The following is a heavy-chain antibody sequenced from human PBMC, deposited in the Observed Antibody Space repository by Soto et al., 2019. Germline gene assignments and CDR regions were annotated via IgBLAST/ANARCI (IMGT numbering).Heavy chain of an antibody. D-gene: IGHD3-10*01. Sequence: SETLSLTCAVYGGSFSGYYWSWIRQPPGKGLEWIGEINHSGSTNYNPSLKSRVTISVDTSKNQFSLKLSSVTAADTAVYYCARGLRYYYGSGSYYNPPRQTYHFDYWGQGTLVTVSS. V-gene: IGHV4-34*01. CDR2: INHSGST. J-gene: IGHJ4*02. CDR3: ARGLRYYYGSGSYYNPPRQTYHFDY. CDR1: GGSFSGYY.